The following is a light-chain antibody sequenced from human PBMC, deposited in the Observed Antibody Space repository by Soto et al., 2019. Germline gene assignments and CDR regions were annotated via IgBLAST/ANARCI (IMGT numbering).Light chain of an antibody. CDR1: QSIIRY. CDR2: AAS. J-gene: IGKJ4*01. Sequence: DIQMTQSPSSLSASVGDRVTITCRASQSIIRYLNWYQQKPGKAPKLLIYAASSLQGGVPSRFSGSGSGTDFTLTISSLQPEDFANHYCQQSYSIPRGTLRGGTKADIK. CDR3: QQSYSIPRGT. V-gene: IGKV1-39*01.